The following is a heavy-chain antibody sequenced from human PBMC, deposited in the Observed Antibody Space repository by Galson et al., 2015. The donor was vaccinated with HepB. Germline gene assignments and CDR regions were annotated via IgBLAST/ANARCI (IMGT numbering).Heavy chain of an antibody. CDR2: INSDGSST. CDR1: GFTFSSYW. J-gene: IGHJ2*01. CDR3: ARNDILTGWWYFDL. V-gene: IGHV3-74*01. Sequence: SLRLSCAASGFTFSSYWMHWVRQAPGKGLVWVSRINSDGSSTSYADSVKGRFTISRDNAKNTLYLQMNSLRAEDTAVYYCARNDILTGWWYFDLWGRGTLVTVSS. D-gene: IGHD3-9*01.